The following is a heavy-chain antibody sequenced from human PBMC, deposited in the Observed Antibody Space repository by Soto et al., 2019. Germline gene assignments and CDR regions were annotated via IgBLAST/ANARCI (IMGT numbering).Heavy chain of an antibody. V-gene: IGHV3-30*18. Sequence: QVQLVESVGGVVQPGRSLRLSCAASGFTVSNFVMHWVRQAPGKGLEWVAVISYDGSKKYYADSVKGRFTIARDNSTNTLYLHMHSLTAEDAAVYDCANDGAYWGKGSLVTVCS. CDR3: ANDGAY. J-gene: IGHJ4*02. CDR2: ISYDGSKK. D-gene: IGHD2-15*01. CDR1: GFTVSNFV.